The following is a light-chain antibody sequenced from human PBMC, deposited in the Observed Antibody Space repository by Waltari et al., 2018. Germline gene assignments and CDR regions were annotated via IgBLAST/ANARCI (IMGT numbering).Light chain of an antibody. Sequence: EVVLTQSPGALSVSPGESATLSCRASRNVGSSLAWYQQTPGQAPRLLVYDAKNRATDVPARFSGSAYGTQFTLTISSLQSEDFGVYYCHQYNYWPPAYTFGQGTKLEIK. CDR2: DAK. CDR3: HQYNYWPPAYT. V-gene: IGKV3-15*01. CDR1: RNVGSS. J-gene: IGKJ2*01.